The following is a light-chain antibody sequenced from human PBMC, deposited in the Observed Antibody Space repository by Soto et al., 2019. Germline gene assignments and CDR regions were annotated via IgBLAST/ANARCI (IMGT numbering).Light chain of an antibody. CDR2: LNSDGSH. J-gene: IGLJ2*01. CDR3: QTWGSGIVV. CDR1: SGHSNYA. Sequence: QLVLTQSPSASASLGASVKLTCTLSSGHSNYAIAWHQQQSEKGPRYLMKLNSDGSHSKGDGIPDRFSGSSSGAERYLTISSLQSEDEADYYCQTWGSGIVVFGGGTKHTVL. V-gene: IGLV4-69*01.